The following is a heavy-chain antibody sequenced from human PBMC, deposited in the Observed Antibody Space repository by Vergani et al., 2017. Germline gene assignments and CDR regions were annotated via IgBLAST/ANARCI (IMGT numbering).Heavy chain of an antibody. CDR2: IFYSGTT. CDR3: ARVDTQVPATSHFYYMDV. CDR1: GGSISSGDHC. D-gene: IGHD6-25*01. Sequence: QVQLQESGPGVVKPLQTLSLTCAVSGGSISSGDHCWTWVRQRPGKGLEWIGYIFYSGTTYDKPSLRSRLTISVETSQNQFSLKLRSVTAADTAVYYCARVDTQVPATSHFYYMDVWGKGTTVVVSS. V-gene: IGHV4-31*11. J-gene: IGHJ6*03.